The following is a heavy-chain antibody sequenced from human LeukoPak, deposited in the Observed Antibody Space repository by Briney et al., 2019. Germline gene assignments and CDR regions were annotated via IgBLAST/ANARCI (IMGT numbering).Heavy chain of an antibody. V-gene: IGHV1-8*02. J-gene: IGHJ5*02. CDR2: MNPNSGNT. CDR3: ARTYSSGWYYWFDP. D-gene: IGHD6-19*01. CDR1: GYTFTSYA. Sequence: ASVKVSCKASGYTFTSYAMNWVRQATGQGPEWMGWMNPNSGNTGYAQKFQGRVTMTRNTSISTAYMELSSLRSEDTAVYYCARTYSSGWYYWFDPWGQGTLVTVSS.